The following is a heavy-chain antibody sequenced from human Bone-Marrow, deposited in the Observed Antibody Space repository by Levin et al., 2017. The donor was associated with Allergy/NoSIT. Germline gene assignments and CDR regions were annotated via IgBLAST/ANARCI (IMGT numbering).Heavy chain of an antibody. CDR3: AREGQQPKHYYYYYGMDV. J-gene: IGHJ6*02. D-gene: IGHD6-13*01. V-gene: IGHV3-33*01. CDR2: IWYDGSNK. CDR1: GFTFSSYG. Sequence: GGSLRLSCAASGFTFSSYGMHWVRQAPGKGLEWVAVIWYDGSNKYYADSVKGRFTISRDNSKNTLYLQMNSLRAEDTAVYYCAREGQQPKHYYYYYGMDVWGQGTTVTVSS.